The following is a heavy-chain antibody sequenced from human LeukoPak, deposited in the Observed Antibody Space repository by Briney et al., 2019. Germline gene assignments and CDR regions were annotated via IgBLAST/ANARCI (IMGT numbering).Heavy chain of an antibody. D-gene: IGHD6-13*01. J-gene: IGHJ3*02. CDR1: GYTFTSYG. Sequence: ASVKVSCKASGYTFTSYGISWVRQAPGPGLEWMGGISAYNGNTNYAQKLQGRVTMTTDTSTSTAYMELRSLRSDDTAAYYCARDRLAAAGTDAFDIWGQGTMVTVSS. CDR3: ARDRLAAAGTDAFDI. V-gene: IGHV1-18*01. CDR2: ISAYNGNT.